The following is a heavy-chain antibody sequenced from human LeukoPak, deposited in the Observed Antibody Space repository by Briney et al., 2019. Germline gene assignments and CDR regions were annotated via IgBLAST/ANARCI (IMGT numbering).Heavy chain of an antibody. CDR2: IYPADSDT. V-gene: IGHV5-51*01. Sequence: GESLKISCKGSGYSFTSYWIGWVRQMPGKGLEWMGIIYPADSDTGYNPSFQGHVTISADRSASTAYLQWHSLKASDTAIYYCARGINDEYFQSWGQGTLVTVSS. CDR3: ARGINDEYFQS. D-gene: IGHD2/OR15-2a*01. CDR1: GYSFTSYW. J-gene: IGHJ1*01.